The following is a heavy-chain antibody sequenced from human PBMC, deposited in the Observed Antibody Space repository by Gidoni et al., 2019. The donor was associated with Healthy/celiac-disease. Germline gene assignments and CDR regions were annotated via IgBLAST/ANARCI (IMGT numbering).Heavy chain of an antibody. CDR1: GFPFSSYA. CDR2: ISGSGGST. Sequence: EVQLLESGGGLVQPGGSLRLSCAASGFPFSSYAMSWVRQAPGKGLEWVSAISGSGGSTYYEDSVKGRFTISRDNSKNTLYLQMNSLRAEDTAVYYCAKRRGACSGGSCWGQGTLVTVSS. D-gene: IGHD2-15*01. CDR3: AKRRGACSGGSC. V-gene: IGHV3-23*01. J-gene: IGHJ4*02.